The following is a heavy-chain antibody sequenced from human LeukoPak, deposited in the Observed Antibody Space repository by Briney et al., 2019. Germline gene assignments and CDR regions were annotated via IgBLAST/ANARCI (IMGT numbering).Heavy chain of an antibody. CDR1: GLTASSNY. Sequence: GGSLRLSCAATGLTASSNYMSWVRQAPGKGLEWVSVFYNGINTYYADSVKGRFTTSRDNSKNTLYLQMSSLRVEDTAVYFCARVGGGNTYGYGDYWGQGTLVTVSS. CDR2: FYNGINT. V-gene: IGHV3-66*01. J-gene: IGHJ4*02. CDR3: ARVGGGNTYGYGDY. D-gene: IGHD5-18*01.